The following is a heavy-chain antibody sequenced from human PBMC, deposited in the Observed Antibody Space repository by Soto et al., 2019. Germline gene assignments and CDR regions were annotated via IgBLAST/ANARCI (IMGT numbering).Heavy chain of an antibody. D-gene: IGHD3-22*01. Sequence: SETLSLTCTVSGGSVDRGDYYWTWIRQPTGKGLEWIAYVSSYRGATDYNPYVKSRLTISLGTTMNQFSMKLTSVTAADTAVYYCARCCDVSSDYFVGSPIFDYGGQGSVATGSS. CDR2: VSSYRGAT. CDR1: GGSVDRGDYY. CDR3: ARCCDVSSDYFVGSPIFDY. J-gene: IGHJ4*02. V-gene: IGHV4-30-4*01.